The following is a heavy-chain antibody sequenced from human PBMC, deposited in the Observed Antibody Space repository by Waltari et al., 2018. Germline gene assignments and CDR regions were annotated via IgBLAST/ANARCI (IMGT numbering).Heavy chain of an antibody. CDR2: IYHSGST. V-gene: IGHV4-38-2*02. Sequence: QVQLQESGPGLVKPSETLSLTCTVSGYSLSSGYSWGWIRQPTGKGLEWIGSIYHSGSTYYNPSLKSRVTISVDTSKNQFSLKLSSVTAADTAVYYCARDDPVTTVWTRPFDYWGQGTLVTVSS. CDR1: GYSLSSGYS. CDR3: ARDDPVTTVWTRPFDY. J-gene: IGHJ4*02. D-gene: IGHD4-17*01.